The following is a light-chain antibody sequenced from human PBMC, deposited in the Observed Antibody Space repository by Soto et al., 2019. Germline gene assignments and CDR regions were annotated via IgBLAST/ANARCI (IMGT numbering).Light chain of an antibody. J-gene: IGLJ2*01. CDR1: SSNIGKNY. CDR2: DNK. Sequence: QSVLTQPPSVSAAPGQKVTISCSGGSSNIGKNYVSWHQHLPGTAPKLLIYDNKKRPSGIPDRFSGSKSGTSATLAITGLQTGDEADYYCGTWDSSLSAGVFGGGTKLTVL. CDR3: GTWDSSLSAGV. V-gene: IGLV1-51*01.